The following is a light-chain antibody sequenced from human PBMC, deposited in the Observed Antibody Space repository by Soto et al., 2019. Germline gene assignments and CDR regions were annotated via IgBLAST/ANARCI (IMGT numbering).Light chain of an antibody. CDR2: GAS. CDR1: QSVSSH. V-gene: IGKV3-15*01. J-gene: IGKJ1*01. Sequence: EIVLTQSPATLSLSPGESANLSCRAGQSVSSHLAWYQQKPGQAPRLLIYGASTRATGSPARFSGSGSGTEFTLTISSLQSEDFAVYYCQHYNTWPWTFGQGTKVDIK. CDR3: QHYNTWPWT.